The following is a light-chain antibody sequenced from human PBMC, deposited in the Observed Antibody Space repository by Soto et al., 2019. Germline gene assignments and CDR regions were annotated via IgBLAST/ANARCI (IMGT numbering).Light chain of an antibody. CDR3: QTWGTGFQF. Sequence: QSVLTQPPSASGSPGQSVTISCTGTSTDIGLHNYVSWYQHHPGKAPKFIIFDVNKRPSGVPDRFSGSRSGNTASLTVSGLQADDEADYYCQTWGTGFQFFGGGTKLTVL. V-gene: IGLV2-8*01. CDR1: STDIGLHNY. J-gene: IGLJ2*01. CDR2: DVN.